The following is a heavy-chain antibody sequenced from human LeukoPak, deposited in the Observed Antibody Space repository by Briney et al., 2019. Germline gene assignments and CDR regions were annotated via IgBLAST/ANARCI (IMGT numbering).Heavy chain of an antibody. D-gene: IGHD3-22*01. J-gene: IGHJ4*02. CDR3: AKPTYYDSSGYSPFDY. V-gene: IGHV3-23*01. CDR1: GFTFSSYA. CDR2: ISGSGGST. Sequence: GSLRLSCAASGFTFSSYAMSWVRQAPGKGLEWVSAISGSGGSTYYADSVKGRFTISRDNSKNTLYLQMNSLRAEDTAVYYCAKPTYYDSSGYSPFDYWGQGTLVTVSS.